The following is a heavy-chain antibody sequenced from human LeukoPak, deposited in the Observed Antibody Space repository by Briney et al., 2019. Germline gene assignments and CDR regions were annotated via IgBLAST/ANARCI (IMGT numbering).Heavy chain of an antibody. J-gene: IGHJ5*02. V-gene: IGHV1-69*13. D-gene: IGHD3-22*01. Sequence: GASVKVSCKASGYTFTGYYMHWVRQAPGQGLEWMGGIIPIFGTTNYAQKFQGRVTIIADESTSTAYMELSSLRSEDTAVYYCASEYDSDGYYGWFDPWGQGTLVTVSS. CDR3: ASEYDSDGYYGWFDP. CDR2: IIPIFGTT. CDR1: GYTFTGYY.